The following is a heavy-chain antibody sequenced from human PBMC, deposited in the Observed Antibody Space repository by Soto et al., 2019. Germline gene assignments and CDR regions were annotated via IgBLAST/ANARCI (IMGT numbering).Heavy chain of an antibody. CDR1: GYTFTSYA. CDR2: INAGNGNT. V-gene: IGHV1-3*01. J-gene: IGHJ6*03. CDR3: ARSGIVVVVAANYYMDV. Sequence: ASVKVSCKASGYTFTSYAMHWVRQAPGQRLEWMGWINAGNGNTKYSQKFQGRVTITRDTSASTAYMELSSLRSEDTAVYYCARSGIVVVVAANYYMDVWGKGTSVTVSS. D-gene: IGHD2-15*01.